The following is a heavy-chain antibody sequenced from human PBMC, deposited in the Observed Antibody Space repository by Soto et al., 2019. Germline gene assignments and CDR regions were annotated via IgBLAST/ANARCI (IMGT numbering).Heavy chain of an antibody. CDR2: INAGNGNT. Sequence: ASVKVSCKASGYTFTSYAMHWVRQAPGQRLEWMGWINAGNGNTKYSQKFQGRVTITRDTSASTAYMELSSLRSEDTAVYYCARDPAYGSGSGDFSAYYYYYMDVWGKGTTVTVSS. D-gene: IGHD3-10*01. CDR1: GYTFTSYA. CDR3: ARDPAYGSGSGDFSAYYYYYMDV. V-gene: IGHV1-3*01. J-gene: IGHJ6*03.